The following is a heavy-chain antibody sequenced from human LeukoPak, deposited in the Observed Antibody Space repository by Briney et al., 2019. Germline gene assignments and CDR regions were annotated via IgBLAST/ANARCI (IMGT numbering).Heavy chain of an antibody. CDR2: INPNSGGT. CDR1: GYTFTGYY. J-gene: IGHJ6*02. V-gene: IGHV1-2*02. Sequence: ASVKVSCKASGYTFTGYYMHWVRQAPGQGLEWMGWINPNSGGTSYAQKFQGRVTMTRDTSISTAYMELSRLRSDDTAVYYCARASRYYYDSSGPPTHYYYGGMDVWGQGTT. CDR3: ARASRYYYDSSGPPTHYYYGGMDV. D-gene: IGHD3-22*01.